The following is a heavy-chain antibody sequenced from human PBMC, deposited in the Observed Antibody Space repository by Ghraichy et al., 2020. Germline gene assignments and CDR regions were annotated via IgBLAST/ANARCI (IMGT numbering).Heavy chain of an antibody. CDR3: TRDANGSGWAGGF. Sequence: ASVKVSCKASGYSFTSFYLHWVRQAPGQGLEWIGLIVPGAATITYADQFQGRVILTTDTSTGTAYMELSSLRSEDTAVYYCTRDANGSGWAGGFWGQGTQLTVSA. CDR1: GYSFTSFY. J-gene: IGHJ4*02. V-gene: IGHV1-46*01. CDR2: IVPGAATI. D-gene: IGHD6-19*01.